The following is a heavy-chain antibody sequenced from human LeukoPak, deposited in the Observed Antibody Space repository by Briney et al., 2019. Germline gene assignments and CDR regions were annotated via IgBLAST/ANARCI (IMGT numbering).Heavy chain of an antibody. CDR3: ATDLRARSGYDSLGY. CDR1: GGTFSSYA. J-gene: IGHJ4*02. CDR2: IIPILGIA. D-gene: IGHD5-12*01. V-gene: IGHV1-69*04. Sequence: SVKVSCKASGGTFSSYAISWVRQAPGQGLEWMGRIIPILGIANYAQKFQGRVTITADKSTSTAYMELSSLRSEDTAVYYCATDLRARSGYDSLGYWGQGTLVTVSS.